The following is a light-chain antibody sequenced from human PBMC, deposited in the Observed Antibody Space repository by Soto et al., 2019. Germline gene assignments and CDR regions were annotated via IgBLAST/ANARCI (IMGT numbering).Light chain of an antibody. V-gene: IGLV4-69*01. J-gene: IGLJ7*01. CDR2: VNSGGSH. CDR1: SGHSNYA. CDR3: QTWGTGSAIVV. Sequence: QLVLTQSPSVSASLGASVKLTCTLSSGHSNYAIAWHQQQPEKGPRYLMKVNSGGSHIKGDGIPDRFSGSSSGAERYLFISSLQSEDEADYYCQTWGTGSAIVVFGGGTQLTVL.